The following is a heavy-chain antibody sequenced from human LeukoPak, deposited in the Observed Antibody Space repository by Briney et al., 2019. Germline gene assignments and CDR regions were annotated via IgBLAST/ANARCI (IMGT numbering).Heavy chain of an antibody. CDR1: GFTFSSYW. J-gene: IGHJ3*02. CDR2: ITSDGSAT. D-gene: IGHD2-15*01. CDR3: ARDPGGLVVAATSDAFDI. Sequence: GGSLRLSCAVSGFTFSSYWMHWVRQGPGKGLAWVSRITSDGSATDYADSVKGRFTISRDNAKNTLYLQMNSLRAEDTAVYYCARDPGGLVVAATSDAFDIWGQGTMVTVSS. V-gene: IGHV3-74*01.